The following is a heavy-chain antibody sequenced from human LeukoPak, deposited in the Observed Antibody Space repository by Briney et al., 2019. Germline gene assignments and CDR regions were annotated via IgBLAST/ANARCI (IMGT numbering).Heavy chain of an antibody. D-gene: IGHD5-18*01. V-gene: IGHV1-69*05. CDR3: AREGYQHHSDY. CDR2: IIPILGTA. CDR1: GGTFSSYA. J-gene: IGHJ4*02. Sequence: GASVKVSCKASGGTFSSYAISWVRQAPGQGLEWMGGIIPILGTANYAQKFQGRVTITTDESTSTAYMELSSLRSEDTAVYYCAREGYQHHSDYWGQGTLVTVSS.